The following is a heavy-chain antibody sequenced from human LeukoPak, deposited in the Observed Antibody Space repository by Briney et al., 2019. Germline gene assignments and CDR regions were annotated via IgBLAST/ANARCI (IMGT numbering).Heavy chain of an antibody. CDR2: INTDGSST. J-gene: IGHJ3*02. CDR1: GFTFSSYW. Sequence: GGSLRLSCAASGFTFSSYWMHWVRQAPGKGLVWVSRINTDGSSTSYADSVKGRFTISRDNAKNILYLQMNSLRAEDTAVYYCAIEMATVNDAFDIWGQGTMVTVSS. V-gene: IGHV3-74*01. D-gene: IGHD5-24*01. CDR3: AIEMATVNDAFDI.